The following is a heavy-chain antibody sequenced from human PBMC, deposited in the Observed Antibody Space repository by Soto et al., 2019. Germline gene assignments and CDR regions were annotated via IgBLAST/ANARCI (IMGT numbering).Heavy chain of an antibody. Sequence: GESLKISCTGSGYSFTSYWIGWVRQMPGKGLEWMGIIYPGDSDTRYSPSFQGQVTISADKSISTAYLQWSSLKALDTAMYYCASGGDIVATRGPYYYGMDVGGQGTTVTVAS. V-gene: IGHV5-51*01. CDR3: ASGGDIVATRGPYYYGMDV. J-gene: IGHJ6*02. CDR1: GYSFTSYW. D-gene: IGHD5-12*01. CDR2: IYPGDSDT.